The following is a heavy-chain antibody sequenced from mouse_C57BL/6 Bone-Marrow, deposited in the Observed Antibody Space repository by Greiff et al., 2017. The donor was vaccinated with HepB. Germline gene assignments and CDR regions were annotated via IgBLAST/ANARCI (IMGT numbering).Heavy chain of an antibody. CDR2: IDPNSGGT. CDR3: ARDGDDAPWFAY. V-gene: IGHV1-72*01. J-gene: IGHJ3*01. D-gene: IGHD2-3*01. CDR1: GYTFTSYW. Sequence: QVQLKQPGAELVKPGASVKLSCKASGYTFTSYWMHWVKQRPGRGLEWIGRIDPNSGGTKYNEKFKSKATLTVDKPSSTAYMQLSSLTSEDSAVYYCARDGDDAPWFAYWGQGTLVTVSA.